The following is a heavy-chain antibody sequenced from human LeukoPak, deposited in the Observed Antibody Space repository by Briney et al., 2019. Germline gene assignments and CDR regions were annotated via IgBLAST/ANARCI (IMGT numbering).Heavy chain of an antibody. CDR2: ISYDGSNK. J-gene: IGHJ4*02. Sequence: GGTLRLSCATSGFTFSNYGMHWVRQAPGKGLEWVAVISYDGSNKYYADSVKGRFTISRDNSKNTLYLQMNSLRPEDAAVYYCANLPLWGQGTLVTVSS. CDR3: ANLPL. CDR1: GFTFSNYG. V-gene: IGHV3-30*18.